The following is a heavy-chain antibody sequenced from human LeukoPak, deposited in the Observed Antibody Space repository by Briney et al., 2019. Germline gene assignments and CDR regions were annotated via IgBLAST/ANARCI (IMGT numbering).Heavy chain of an antibody. J-gene: IGHJ6*04. V-gene: IGHV3-48*03. CDR2: ISSSGSTI. Sequence: GGSLRLSCAASGFTLSSYEMNWVRQAPGKGLEWVSYISSSGSTIYYADSVKGRFTVSRDNAKNSLYLQMNSLRAEDTAVYYCARDSPGYGMDVWGKGTTVTVSS. CDR3: ARDSPGYGMDV. CDR1: GFTLSSYE.